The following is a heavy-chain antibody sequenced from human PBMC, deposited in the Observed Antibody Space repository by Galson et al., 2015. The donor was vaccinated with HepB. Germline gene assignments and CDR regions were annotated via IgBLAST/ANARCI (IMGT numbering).Heavy chain of an antibody. CDR1: GFTFSSYG. CDR2: IWYDGSNK. Sequence: SLRLSCAASGFTFSSYGMHWVRQAPGKGLEWVAVIWYDGSNKYYADSVKGRFTISRDNSKNTLYLQMNSLRAEDTAVYYCAKDLYCSSTNCLYYYYGMDVWGQGTTVTVSS. V-gene: IGHV3-33*06. J-gene: IGHJ6*02. D-gene: IGHD2-2*01. CDR3: AKDLYCSSTNCLYYYYGMDV.